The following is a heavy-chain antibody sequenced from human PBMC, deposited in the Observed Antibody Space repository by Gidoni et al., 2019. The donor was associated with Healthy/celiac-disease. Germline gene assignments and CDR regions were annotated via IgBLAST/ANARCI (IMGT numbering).Heavy chain of an antibody. J-gene: IGHJ4*02. CDR3: ARDSRIVGATGWGD. D-gene: IGHD1-26*01. Sequence: AQKFQGRVTMTRDTSTSTVYMELSSLRSEDTAVYYCARDSRIVGATGWGDWGQGTLVTVSS. V-gene: IGHV1-46*01.